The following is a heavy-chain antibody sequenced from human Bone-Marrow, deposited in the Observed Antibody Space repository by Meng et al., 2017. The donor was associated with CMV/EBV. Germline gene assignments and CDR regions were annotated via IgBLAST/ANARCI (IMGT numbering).Heavy chain of an antibody. D-gene: IGHD3-3*01. CDR1: GYTFTSYD. V-gene: IGHV1-8*03. J-gene: IGHJ6*02. CDR3: ARVANSKWDYDFWSGYYRTGHYYYYGMDV. Sequence: ASVKVSCKASGYTFTSYDINWVRQATGQGLEWMGWMNPNSGNTGYAQKFQGRVTITRNTSISTAYMELSSLRSEDTAVYYCARVANSKWDYDFWSGYYRTGHYYYYGMDVWGQGTTVTVSS. CDR2: MNPNSGNT.